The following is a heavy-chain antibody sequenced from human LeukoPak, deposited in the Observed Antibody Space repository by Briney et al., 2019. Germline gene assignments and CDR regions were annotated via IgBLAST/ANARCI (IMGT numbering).Heavy chain of an antibody. CDR2: IYTSGST. D-gene: IGHD5-18*01. Sequence: PSETLSLTCTVSGGSISSGSYYWSWIRQPAGKGLEWIGRIYTSGSTNYNPSLKSRVTISVDTSKNQFSLKLSSVTAADTAVYYCARDNSYGYRVTTNWGQGTLVTVSS. J-gene: IGHJ4*02. V-gene: IGHV4-61*02. CDR1: GGSISSGSYY. CDR3: ARDNSYGYRVTTN.